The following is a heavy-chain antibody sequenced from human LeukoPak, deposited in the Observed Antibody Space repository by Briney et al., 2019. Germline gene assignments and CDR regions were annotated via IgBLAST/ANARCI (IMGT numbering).Heavy chain of an antibody. CDR3: ARDRDYGGKTPLAHFQH. Sequence: ASVKVSCKASGYTFTSYAMHWVRQAPGQRLEWMGWVNAGNGNTKYSQKFQGRVTITRDTSASTAYMELSSLRSEDTAVYYCARDRDYGGKTPLAHFQHWGQGTLVTVSS. V-gene: IGHV1-3*01. CDR1: GYTFTSYA. CDR2: VNAGNGNT. D-gene: IGHD4-23*01. J-gene: IGHJ1*01.